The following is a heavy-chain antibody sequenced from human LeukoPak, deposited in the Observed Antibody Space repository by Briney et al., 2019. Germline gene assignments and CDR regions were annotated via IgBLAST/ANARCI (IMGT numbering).Heavy chain of an antibody. V-gene: IGHV3-30-3*01. CDR2: ISYDGSNK. Sequence: GGSLRLSCAASGFTFSSYAMHWVCQAPGKGLEWVAVISYDGSNKYYADSVKGRFTISRDNSKNTLYLQMNSLRAEDTAVYYCAREQAYYYDSSGYSFDYWGQGTLVTVSS. D-gene: IGHD3-22*01. CDR1: GFTFSSYA. J-gene: IGHJ4*02. CDR3: AREQAYYYDSSGYSFDY.